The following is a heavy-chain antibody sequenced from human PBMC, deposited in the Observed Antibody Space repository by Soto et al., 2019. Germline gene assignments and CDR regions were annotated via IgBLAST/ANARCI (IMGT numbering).Heavy chain of an antibody. CDR3: ARSGVTGIVIPSHWFDP. CDR2: ISSSGST. J-gene: IGHJ5*02. V-gene: IGHV4-31*03. D-gene: IGHD2-21*02. CDR1: GDSIGGVGY. Sequence: SETLSLPCTVSGDSIGGVGYGSWIRQFPGRGLGWIGCISSSGSTYYNPALNNRISLSLDTSHNQFSLKLLSVTAADTAIYYCARSGVTGIVIPSHWFDPWGQGTLVTVSS.